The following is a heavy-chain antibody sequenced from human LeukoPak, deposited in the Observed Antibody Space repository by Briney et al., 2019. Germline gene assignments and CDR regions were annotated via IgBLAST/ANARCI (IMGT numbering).Heavy chain of an antibody. D-gene: IGHD3-10*01. CDR2: ISSSSSTI. CDR1: GFTFSSYS. CDR3: ARDRGKGADAFDI. V-gene: IGHV3-48*01. J-gene: IGHJ3*02. Sequence: GGSLRLSCAASGFTFSSYSMNWVRQAPGKGLGWVSYISSSSSTIYYADSVKGRFTISRDNAKNSLYLQMNSLRAEDTAVYYCARDRGKGADAFDIWGQGTMVTVPS.